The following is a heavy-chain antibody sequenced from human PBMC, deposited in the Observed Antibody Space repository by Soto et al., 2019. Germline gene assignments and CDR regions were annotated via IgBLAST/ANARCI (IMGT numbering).Heavy chain of an antibody. V-gene: IGHV4-31*03. CDR3: ARGLPITIFGVVTGYMDV. CDR2: IYYSGST. CDR1: GGSISSGGYY. Sequence: QVQLQESGPGLVKPSQTLSLTCTVSGGSISSGGYYWSWMRQHPGKGLEWIGYIYYSGSTYYNPSLKSRVTISVDTSKNQFSLKLSSVTAADTAVYYCARGLPITIFGVVTGYMDVWGKGTTVTVSS. D-gene: IGHD3-3*01. J-gene: IGHJ6*03.